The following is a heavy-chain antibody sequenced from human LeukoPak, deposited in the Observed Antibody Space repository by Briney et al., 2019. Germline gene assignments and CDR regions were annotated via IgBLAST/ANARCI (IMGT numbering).Heavy chain of an antibody. CDR2: IIPIFGTA. CDR3: ASSRTDYYDSSGLFDY. V-gene: IGHV1-69*05. D-gene: IGHD3-22*01. Sequence: ASVKVSCKASGGTFSSYAISWVRQAPGQGLEWMGRIIPIFGTANYAQKFQGRVTITTDESTSTAYMELSSLRSEDTAVYYCASSRTDYYDSSGLFDYWGQGTLVTVSS. J-gene: IGHJ4*02. CDR1: GGTFSSYA.